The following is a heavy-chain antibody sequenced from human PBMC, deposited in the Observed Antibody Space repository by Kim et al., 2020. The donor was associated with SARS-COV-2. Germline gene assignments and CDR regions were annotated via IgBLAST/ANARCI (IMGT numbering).Heavy chain of an antibody. CDR1: GFTFSSHW. CDR3: ARGPATGYTTNWFHP. D-gene: IGHD6-13*01. Sequence: GGSLRLSCSASGFTFSSHWMNWVRQAPGKGLEWVSSISSSTGYMYYVDSVKGRFAISRDNAKNSLYLQMNSRRADDAAVYYCARGPATGYTTNWFHPWGQGTLVTVSS. V-gene: IGHV3-21*01. CDR2: ISSSTGYM. J-gene: IGHJ5*02.